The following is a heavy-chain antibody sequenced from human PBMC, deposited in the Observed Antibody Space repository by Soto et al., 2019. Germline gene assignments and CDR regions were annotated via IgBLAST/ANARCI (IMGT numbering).Heavy chain of an antibody. CDR3: ADPTDLDY. D-gene: IGHD4-4*01. CDR1: GFVFSSHW. Sequence: GSLRLSCAASGFVFSSHWMSWVRQAPGKGLEWVASIQPDGIEKYYVDSMKGRFTISRDNAENSLFLQVNSLRAEDTAVYYCADPTDLDYWGQGTQVTVSS. J-gene: IGHJ4*02. V-gene: IGHV3-7*01. CDR2: IQPDGIEK.